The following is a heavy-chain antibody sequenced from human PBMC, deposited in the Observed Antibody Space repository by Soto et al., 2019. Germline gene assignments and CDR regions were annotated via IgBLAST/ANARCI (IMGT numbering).Heavy chain of an antibody. Sequence: SETLSLTWSVACGSIIDSNGSWGWIRQPPGKGLEWIGYMYHSGSTSYNPSLKSRVTISVDRSKNQFSLKLSSVTAADTAVYYCARVPGPWGQGTLVTVSS. CDR1: CGSIIDSNGS. CDR2: MYHSGST. V-gene: IGHV4-30-2*01. CDR3: ARVPGP. J-gene: IGHJ5*02.